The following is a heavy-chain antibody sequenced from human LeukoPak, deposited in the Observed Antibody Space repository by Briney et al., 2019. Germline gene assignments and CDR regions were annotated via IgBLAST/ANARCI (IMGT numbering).Heavy chain of an antibody. CDR1: GFSFINYA. CDR2: ISGSSSTI. D-gene: IGHD3-22*01. Sequence: GGSLRLSCAASGFSFINYAMSWVRQAPGKGLEWVSYISGSSSTIYYADSVKGRFTISGDNAKNSLYLQMNSLRAEDTAVYYCTRDDSSGYYYRILGYWGQGTLVTVSS. J-gene: IGHJ4*02. V-gene: IGHV3-48*01. CDR3: TRDDSSGYYYRILGY.